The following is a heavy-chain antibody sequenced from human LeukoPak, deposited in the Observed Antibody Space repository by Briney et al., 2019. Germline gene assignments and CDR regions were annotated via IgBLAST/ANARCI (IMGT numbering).Heavy chain of an antibody. V-gene: IGHV3-30*18. CDR1: GFTCNSYG. CDR2: ISYGGSNK. D-gene: IGHD3-10*01. J-gene: IGHJ4*02. CDR3: AKDLRGVPYGFDPPGDY. Sequence: RRSLKLSCAASGFTCNSYGMDSGCQAPGRGPEGEQMISYGGSNKYYADSVKGRFTISRDNSKNALYLQMNSLRAEDTALYYCAKDLRGVPYGFDPPGDYWGQGTLVTVSS.